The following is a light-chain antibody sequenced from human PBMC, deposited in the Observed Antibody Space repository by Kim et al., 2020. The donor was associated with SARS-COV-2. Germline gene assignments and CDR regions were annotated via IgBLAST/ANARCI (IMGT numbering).Light chain of an antibody. V-gene: IGKV1-5*03. CDR2: EAS. CDR1: ESIGDW. CDR3: QQYHSYSRT. J-gene: IGKJ2*01. Sequence: SASVGDRVTITCRASESIGDWLAWYQHKPGKAPKVLISEASNLESGVPSRFSGSRSGTEFTLSISSLRPEDFATYYCQQYHSYSRTFGQGTKLEI.